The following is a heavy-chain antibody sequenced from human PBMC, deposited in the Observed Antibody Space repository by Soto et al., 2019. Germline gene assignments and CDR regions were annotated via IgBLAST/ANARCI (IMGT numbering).Heavy chain of an antibody. D-gene: IGHD6-13*01. V-gene: IGHV3-33*01. CDR3: ARDTGQQLAPWQP. CDR1: GFTFSSYC. J-gene: IGHJ5*02. Sequence: PGGSLRLSCAASGFTFSSYCMHWVRQAPGKGLEWVAVIWYDGSNKYYADSVKGRFTISRDNSKNTLYLQMNSLRAEDTAVYYCARDTGQQLAPWQPWGQGTLVTVSS. CDR2: IWYDGSNK.